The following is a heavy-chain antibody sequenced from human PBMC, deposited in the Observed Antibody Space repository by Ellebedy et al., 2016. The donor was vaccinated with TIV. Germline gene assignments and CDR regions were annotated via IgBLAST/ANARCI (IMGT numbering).Heavy chain of an antibody. D-gene: IGHD6-19*01. CDR1: GFIFNDYY. J-gene: IGHJ4*02. CDR3: ARAYEYSSGWFDY. Sequence: GESLKISCAASGFIFNDYYMNWIRQAPGHGLELVLYITSSGSTIYYADSVKGRFTISRDNAKNSLYLQMNSLTAEDTAVYDCARAYEYSSGWFDYWGQGTLVTVSS. CDR2: ITSSGSTI. V-gene: IGHV3-11*01.